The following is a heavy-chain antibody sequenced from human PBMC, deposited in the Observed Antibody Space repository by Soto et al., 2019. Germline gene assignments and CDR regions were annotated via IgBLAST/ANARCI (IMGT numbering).Heavy chain of an antibody. CDR2: IYYSGNT. Sequence: SETLSLTGTVSGGSISSGSYYSAWIRRHPGKCLEWIGYIYYSGNTYDNPSLKSRVTISVDTSKNQSSLKLTSVTAADTAIYYCARDPIPTDYGDYRDAFDIWGQGTLVTVSS. CDR1: GGSISSGSYY. CDR3: ARDPIPTDYGDYRDAFDI. V-gene: IGHV4-31*03. J-gene: IGHJ3*02. D-gene: IGHD4-17*01.